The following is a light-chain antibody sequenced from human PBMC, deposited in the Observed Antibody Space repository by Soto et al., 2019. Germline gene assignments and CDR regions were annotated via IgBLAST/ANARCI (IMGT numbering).Light chain of an antibody. CDR3: LQDYNSPLT. CDR2: GAS. Sequence: EIVMTQSTATLSVSPGARATLSCRASQSVSSNLAWYQQKPGQAPRLLIYGASTRATGIPARFSGSGSGTEFTLTISSLQPEDFATYYCLQDYNSPLTFGGGTKVDIK. V-gene: IGKV3-15*01. J-gene: IGKJ4*01. CDR1: QSVSSN.